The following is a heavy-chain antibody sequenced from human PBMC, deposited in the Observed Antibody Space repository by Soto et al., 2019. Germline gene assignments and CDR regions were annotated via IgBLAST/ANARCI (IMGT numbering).Heavy chain of an antibody. CDR3: TKGGIPRRYNIPKVHFDY. CDR1: GFTFSSYA. J-gene: IGHJ4*02. CDR2: ISGSGGST. V-gene: IGHV3-23*01. Sequence: PGGSLRLSCAASGFTFSSYAMSWVRQAPGKGLEWVSAISGSGGSTYYADSVKGRFTISRDNSKNTLYLQMINLRADGTAVYYCTKGGIPRRYNIPKVHFDYWGQGSLVTVSS. D-gene: IGHD1-1*01.